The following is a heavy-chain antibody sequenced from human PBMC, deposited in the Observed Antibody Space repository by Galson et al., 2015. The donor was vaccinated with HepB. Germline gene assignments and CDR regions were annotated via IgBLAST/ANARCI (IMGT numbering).Heavy chain of an antibody. V-gene: IGHV3-66*02. J-gene: IGHJ6*02. D-gene: IGHD6-13*01. CDR2: IYSGGST. CDR3: ARDLGHSSSWYPDYYYYYGMDV. Sequence: SLRLSCAASGFTVSSNYVSWVRQAPGKGLEWVSVIYSGGSTYYADSVKGRFTISRDNSKNTLYLQMNSLRAEDTAVYYCARDLGHSSSWYPDYYYYYGMDVWGQGTTVTVSS. CDR1: GFTVSSNY.